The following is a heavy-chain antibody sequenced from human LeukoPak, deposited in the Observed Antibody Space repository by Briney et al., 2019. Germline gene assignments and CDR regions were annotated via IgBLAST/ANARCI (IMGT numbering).Heavy chain of an antibody. D-gene: IGHD3-10*01. J-gene: IGHJ4*02. Sequence: SETLSLTRTVSGGSISSYYWSWIRQPPGKGLEWIGYIYYSGSTNYNPSLKSRVTISVDTSKNQFSLKLSSVTAADTAVYYCAREMITMVRGVMTDYFDYWGQGTLVTVSS. CDR1: GGSISSYY. CDR3: AREMITMVRGVMTDYFDY. V-gene: IGHV4-59*01. CDR2: IYYSGST.